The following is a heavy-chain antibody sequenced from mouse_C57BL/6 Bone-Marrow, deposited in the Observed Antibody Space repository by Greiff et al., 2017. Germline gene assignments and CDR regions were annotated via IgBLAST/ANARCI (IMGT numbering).Heavy chain of an antibody. J-gene: IGHJ1*03. V-gene: IGHV2-9-1*01. CDR1: GFSLTSYA. D-gene: IGHD1-1*01. Sequence: VKLKESGPGLVAPSQSLSITCTASGFSLTSYAISWVRQPPGTGLEWLGVIWTGGCTNHNSALNSRLSTSKDNSKSQVFLKMHSLQTDDTAGYYCARRNYCGSRERYFDVWGTGTTVTVSS. CDR2: IWTGGCT. CDR3: ARRNYCGSRERYFDV.